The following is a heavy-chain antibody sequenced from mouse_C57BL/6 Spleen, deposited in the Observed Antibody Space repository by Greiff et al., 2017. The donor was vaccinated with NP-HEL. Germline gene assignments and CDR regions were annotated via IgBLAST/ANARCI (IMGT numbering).Heavy chain of an antibody. CDR1: GYTFTSYW. CDR3: ARPHYYGSSLYAMDY. V-gene: IGHV1-61*01. J-gene: IGHJ4*01. CDR2: IYPSDSET. Sequence: VKLQQPGAELVRPGSSVKLSCKASGYTFTSYWMDWVKQRPGQGLEWIGNIYPSDSETHYNQKFKDKATLTVDKSSSTAYMQLSSLTSEDSAVYYCARPHYYGSSLYAMDYWGQGTSVTVSS. D-gene: IGHD1-1*01.